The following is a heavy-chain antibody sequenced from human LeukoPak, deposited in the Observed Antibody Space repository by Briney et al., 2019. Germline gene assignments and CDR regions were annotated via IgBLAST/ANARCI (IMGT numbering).Heavy chain of an antibody. J-gene: IGHJ4*02. Sequence: ASVKVSCKASGYTFTSYDINWVRQATGQGLEWMGWMNPNSGNTGYAQKFQGRVTITRNTSISTAYMELSSLRSEDTAVYYCAGGRTDIVVVPATLRNYYFDYWGQGTLVTVSS. CDR3: AGGRTDIVVVPATLRNYYFDY. CDR2: MNPNSGNT. D-gene: IGHD2-2*01. CDR1: GYTFTSYD. V-gene: IGHV1-8*03.